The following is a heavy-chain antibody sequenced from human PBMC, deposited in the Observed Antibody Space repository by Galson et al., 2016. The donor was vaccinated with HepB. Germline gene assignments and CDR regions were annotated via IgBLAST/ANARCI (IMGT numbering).Heavy chain of an antibody. CDR2: IYDSGSP. D-gene: IGHD5-24*01. Sequence: SETLSLTCAVSGGSISSYYWSWIRQPPGKGLEWIGYIYDSGSPKYNPSLNSRVTISEDTSRNQFSLRLSSVTAADTAVYYCAGRRRDGFNVPILDYWGQEALVTVSS. J-gene: IGHJ4*02. V-gene: IGHV4-59*08. CDR1: GGSISSYY. CDR3: AGRRRDGFNVPILDY.